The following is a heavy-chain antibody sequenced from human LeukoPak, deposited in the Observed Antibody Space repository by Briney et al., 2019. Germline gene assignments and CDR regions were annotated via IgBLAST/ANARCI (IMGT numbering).Heavy chain of an antibody. V-gene: IGHV1-2*02. D-gene: IGHD1-26*01. J-gene: IGHJ5*02. CDR3: AREGGSYYRENWFDP. Sequence: GASVKVSCKASGYTFTGYYMHWVRQAPGQGLEWMGWINPNSGGTNYAQKFQGRVAMTRDTSISTAYMELSRLRSDDTAVYYCAREGGSYYRENWFDPWGQGTLVTVSS. CDR1: GYTFTGYY. CDR2: INPNSGGT.